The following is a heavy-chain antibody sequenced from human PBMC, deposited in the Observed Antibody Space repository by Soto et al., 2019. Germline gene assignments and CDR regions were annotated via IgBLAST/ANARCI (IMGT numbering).Heavy chain of an antibody. CDR1: GGSISSSNW. D-gene: IGHD6-13*01. CDR3: ASDHPIAAALGY. V-gene: IGHV4-4*02. Sequence: PSETLSLTCAVSGGSISSSNWWSWVRQPPGKGLEWIGEIYHSGSTNYNPSLKSRVTISVDKSKNQCSLKLGSVTAADTAVYYCASDHPIAAALGYWGQGTLVTVSS. J-gene: IGHJ4*02. CDR2: IYHSGST.